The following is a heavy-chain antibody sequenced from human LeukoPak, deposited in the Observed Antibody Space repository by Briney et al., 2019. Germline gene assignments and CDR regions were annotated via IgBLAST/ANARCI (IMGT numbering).Heavy chain of an antibody. D-gene: IGHD3-10*01. CDR3: ARTPSMVRGKYYYYYGMDV. CDR2: IYYSGST. J-gene: IGHJ6*02. CDR1: GGSISSYY. Sequence: PSETLSLTCTVSGGSISSYYWSWLRQPPGKGLEWIGYIYYSGSTNYNPSLKSRVTISVDTSKNQFSLKLSSVTAADTAVYYCARTPSMVRGKYYYYYGMDVWGQGTTVTVSS. V-gene: IGHV4-59*08.